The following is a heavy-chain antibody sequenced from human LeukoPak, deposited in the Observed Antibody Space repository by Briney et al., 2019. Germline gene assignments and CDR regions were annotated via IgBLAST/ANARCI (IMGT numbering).Heavy chain of an antibody. J-gene: IGHJ3*02. Sequence: GASVKVSCKVSGYTLTELSMHWVRQAPGKGLEWMGGFDPEDDETIYAQKLQGRVTMTEDTSTDTAYMELSSLRSEDTAVYYCATAQSVAPVAFDIWGQGTMVTVSS. CDR2: FDPEDDET. CDR1: GYTLTELS. CDR3: ATAQSVAPVAFDI. V-gene: IGHV1-24*01. D-gene: IGHD2-15*01.